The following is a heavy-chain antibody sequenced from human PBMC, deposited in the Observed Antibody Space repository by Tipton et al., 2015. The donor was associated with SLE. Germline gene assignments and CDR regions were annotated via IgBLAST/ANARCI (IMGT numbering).Heavy chain of an antibody. CDR1: GYSISSGYY. CDR2: INHSGST. Sequence: TLSLTCAVSGYSISSGYYWGWIRQPPGKGLEWIGEINHSGSTNYNPSLKSRVTISVDTSKNQFSLRLSSVTAADTAVYYCARGGLWFGETSNYFDYWGQGALVTVSS. D-gene: IGHD3-10*01. CDR3: ARGGLWFGETSNYFDY. J-gene: IGHJ4*02. V-gene: IGHV4-38-2*01.